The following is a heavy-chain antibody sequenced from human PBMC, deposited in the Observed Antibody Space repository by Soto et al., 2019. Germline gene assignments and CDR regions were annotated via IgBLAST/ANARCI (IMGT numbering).Heavy chain of an antibody. CDR3: ARMNYYDTSGYPFDY. D-gene: IGHD3-22*01. CDR1: GGYISSYY. CDR2: IYFRGTT. Sequence: SETISLTCTVSGGYISSYYWSWVRQHPGRGLEWIGYIYFRGTTNYNPSLKSRVTMSADTSKNQFSLKLNSVTAADTAVYYCARMNYYDTSGYPFDYWGQGTLVTVSS. V-gene: IGHV4-59*01. J-gene: IGHJ4*02.